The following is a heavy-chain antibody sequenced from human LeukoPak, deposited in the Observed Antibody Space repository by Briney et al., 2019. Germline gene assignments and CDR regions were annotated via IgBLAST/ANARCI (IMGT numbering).Heavy chain of an antibody. Sequence: NPSETLSLTCTVSGASISSYYWSWTRPPPGKGLEWIGYIYTSETTNFNPALRSRVTISIDTSKNQFSLKLSSVTAADTAVYYCARADVDTVKWGQGTLVTVSS. CDR3: ARADVDTVK. D-gene: IGHD5-18*01. J-gene: IGHJ4*02. V-gene: IGHV4-4*09. CDR2: IYTSETT. CDR1: GASISSYY.